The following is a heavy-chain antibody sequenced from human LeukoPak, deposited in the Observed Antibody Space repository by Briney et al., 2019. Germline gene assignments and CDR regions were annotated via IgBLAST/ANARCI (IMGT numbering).Heavy chain of an antibody. CDR3: ARDHTGNDY. CDR1: GGSISGYY. V-gene: IGHV4-4*07. Sequence: SQTLCLTCTVSGGSISGYYWSWIRQPAGQGLEWIGRMYISGSTDYNPSLKSRVTMSVDTSKNQFSLKLNSVTAADTAVYYCARDHTGNDYWGQGTLVTVSS. J-gene: IGHJ4*02. D-gene: IGHD2-8*02. CDR2: MYISGST.